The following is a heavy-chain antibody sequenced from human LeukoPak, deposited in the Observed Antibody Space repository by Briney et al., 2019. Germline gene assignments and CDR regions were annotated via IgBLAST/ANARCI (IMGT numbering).Heavy chain of an antibody. CDR1: GGSISSYY. CDR3: ARGEGYCNSTSCHGGYYGMDV. Sequence: SETLSLTCTVSGGSISSYYWSWIREPPGQGLECIGYIYYSGSTNYNPSLKSRVTISVDTSKNQFSLKLSSVSAADTAVYYCARGEGYCNSTSCHGGYYGMDVWGQGTTVTVSS. V-gene: IGHV4-59*08. D-gene: IGHD2-2*01. J-gene: IGHJ6*02. CDR2: IYYSGST.